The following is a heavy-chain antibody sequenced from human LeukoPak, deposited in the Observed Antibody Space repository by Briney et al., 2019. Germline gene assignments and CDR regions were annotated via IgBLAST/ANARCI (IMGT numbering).Heavy chain of an antibody. V-gene: IGHV3-7*01. J-gene: IGHJ3*02. CDR1: GFTFNDYC. CDR2: INQDGSDK. D-gene: IGHD4-17*01. Sequence: PGGSLRLSCTASGFTFNDYCMTWVRQAPGKGLEWVANINQDGSDKQYVNPVKGRFTISRDNAKNSLYLQMNSLRAEDTAVYYCAREARGEDAFDIWGQRTMVTVSS. CDR3: AREARGEDAFDI.